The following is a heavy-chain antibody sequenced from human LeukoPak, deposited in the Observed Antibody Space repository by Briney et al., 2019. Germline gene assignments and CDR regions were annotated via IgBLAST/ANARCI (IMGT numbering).Heavy chain of an antibody. CDR2: IYYRGRT. Sequence: SETLSLTCNVSGASVSSSTYHWGWIRQPPGKGLEWIASIYYRGRTYYNPSLKSRVTISVDTSQNQFSLKLSSLTAAATAVYFCATDREGHSGYDYDFDYWGQGTLVTVSS. CDR3: ATDREGHSGYDYDFDY. CDR1: GASVSSSTYH. J-gene: IGHJ4*02. D-gene: IGHD5-12*01. V-gene: IGHV4-39*07.